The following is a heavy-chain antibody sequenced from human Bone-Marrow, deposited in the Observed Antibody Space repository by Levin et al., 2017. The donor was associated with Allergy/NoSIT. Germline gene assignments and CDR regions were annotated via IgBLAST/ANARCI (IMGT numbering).Heavy chain of an antibody. CDR2: IYFTGSI. Sequence: SQTLSLTCTVSGGSMSNYYWSWIRQPPGKGLEWMGYIYFTGSINYNPSLTSRVSISVDAPKNQFSLNLSSVTAADTAVYYCARLLSSSRNIYNWFDPWGQGTLVTVSS. CDR1: GGSMSNYY. J-gene: IGHJ5*02. V-gene: IGHV4-59*01. D-gene: IGHD2-2*01. CDR3: ARLLSSSRNIYNWFDP.